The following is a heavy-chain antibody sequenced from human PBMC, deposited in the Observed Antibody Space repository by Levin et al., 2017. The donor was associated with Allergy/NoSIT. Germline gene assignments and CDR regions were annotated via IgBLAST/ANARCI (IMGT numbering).Heavy chain of an antibody. CDR1: GGTFSSYA. J-gene: IGHJ6*02. V-gene: IGHV1-69*13. CDR2: IIPIFGTA. CDR3: ARGKIEWLLATEYYDYGMDV. D-gene: IGHD3-3*01. Sequence: SVKVSCKASGGTFSSYAISWVRQAPGQGLEWMGGIIPIFGTANYAQKFQGRVTITADESTSTAYMELSSLRSEDTAVYYCARGKIEWLLATEYYDYGMDVWGQGTTVTVSS.